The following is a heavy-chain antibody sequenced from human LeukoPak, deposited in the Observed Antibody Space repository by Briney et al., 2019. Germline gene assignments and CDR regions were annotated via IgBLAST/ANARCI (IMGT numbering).Heavy chain of an antibody. Sequence: GGSLRLSCAASGFTFNTYSLIWVRQAPGKGLEWVSSISGSSTYIFYAESVKGRFTISRDNAKNSLYLQMDGLRAEDTAVYYCARHRIIAAIGAFDSWGQGALVTVSS. J-gene: IGHJ4*02. D-gene: IGHD6-6*01. CDR3: ARHRIIAAIGAFDS. CDR2: ISGSSTYI. V-gene: IGHV3-21*04. CDR1: GFTFNTYS.